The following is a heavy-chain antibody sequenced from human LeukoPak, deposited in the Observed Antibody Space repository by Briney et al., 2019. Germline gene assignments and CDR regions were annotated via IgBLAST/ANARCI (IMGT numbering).Heavy chain of an antibody. D-gene: IGHD4-17*01. J-gene: IGHJ3*02. Sequence: GGSLRLSCAASGFTFSSYSMNWVRQAPGRGLEWVSSISSSSTYIYYADSLKGRFTISRDNAKNSLYLQMNSLRAEDTAVYYCARDRIIYGDYGDAFDIWGQGTMVTASS. CDR1: GFTFSSYS. V-gene: IGHV3-21*01. CDR2: ISSSSTYI. CDR3: ARDRIIYGDYGDAFDI.